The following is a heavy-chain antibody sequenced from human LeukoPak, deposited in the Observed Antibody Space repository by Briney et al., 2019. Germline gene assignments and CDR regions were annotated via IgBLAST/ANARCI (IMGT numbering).Heavy chain of an antibody. V-gene: IGHV4-38-2*01. CDR3: ARLDIEYSSSTTTFDI. CDR2: IYHSGST. D-gene: IGHD6-6*01. Sequence: PSETLSLTCAVSGYSISSGYYWGWIRQPPGKGLEWIGSIYHSGSTYYNPSLKSRVTTSVDTSKNQFSLKLSSVTVADTAVYYCARLDIEYSSSTTTFDIWGQGTMVTVSS. CDR1: GYSISSGYY. J-gene: IGHJ3*02.